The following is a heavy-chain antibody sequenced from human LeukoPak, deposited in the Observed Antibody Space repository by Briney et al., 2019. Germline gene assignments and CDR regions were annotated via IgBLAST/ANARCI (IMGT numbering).Heavy chain of an antibody. CDR2: ISSSGGGT. CDR1: GFTFRSYS. D-gene: IGHD5-24*01. Sequence: PGGPLRLSCEASGFTFRSYSMHWVRQAPGKGLEYVSTISSSGGGTYYANSVKGRFTISRDNSKNTLYLQMGSLRADDMAVYYCARASGWLEFGMDVWGKGTTVIVSS. CDR3: ARASGWLEFGMDV. J-gene: IGHJ6*04. V-gene: IGHV3-64*01.